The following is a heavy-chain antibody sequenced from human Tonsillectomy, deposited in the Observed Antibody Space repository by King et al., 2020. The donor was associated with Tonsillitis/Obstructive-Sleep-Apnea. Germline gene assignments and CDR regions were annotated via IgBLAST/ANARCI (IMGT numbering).Heavy chain of an antibody. D-gene: IGHD6-13*01. J-gene: IGHJ3*02. CDR3: AKDISSSWYSGAFDI. CDR1: GFTFDDYA. Sequence: EVQLVESGGGLVQPGRSLRLSCAASGFTFDDYAMHWVRQAPGKGLEWVSGISWNSGSIGYADSVKGRFTISRDNAKNSLYLQMNSLRAEDTALYYCAKDISSSWYSGAFDIWGQGTMVTVSS. CDR2: ISWNSGSI. V-gene: IGHV3-9*01.